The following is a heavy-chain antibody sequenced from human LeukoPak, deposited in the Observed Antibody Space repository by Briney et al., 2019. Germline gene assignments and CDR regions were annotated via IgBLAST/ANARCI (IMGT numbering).Heavy chain of an antibody. V-gene: IGHV1-2*02. Sequence: ASVKVSCKASGYTFTGYYMHWVRQAPGQGLEWMGWINPNSGGTNYAQKFQGRVTMTRDTSISTAYVELSRLRSDDTAVYYCARARHLIAAAHTLNLFDYWGQGTLVTVSS. D-gene: IGHD6-13*01. J-gene: IGHJ4*02. CDR2: INPNSGGT. CDR3: ARARHLIAAAHTLNLFDY. CDR1: GYTFTGYY.